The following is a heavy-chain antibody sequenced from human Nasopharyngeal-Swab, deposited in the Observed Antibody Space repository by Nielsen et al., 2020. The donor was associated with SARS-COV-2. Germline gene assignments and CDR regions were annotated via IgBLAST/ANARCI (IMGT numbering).Heavy chain of an antibody. CDR2: IGTAGDT. CDR3: TRTLSASYMDV. Sequence: GESLKISCAASGFTFSRFDMPWVRQVMGKGLEWVSAIGTAGDTYYPRSMKGRFTISRGDAENILYLQMNSLRAEDTAVYYCTRTLSASYMDVWGKGTTVTVSS. V-gene: IGHV3-13*01. CDR1: GFTFSRFD. J-gene: IGHJ6*03.